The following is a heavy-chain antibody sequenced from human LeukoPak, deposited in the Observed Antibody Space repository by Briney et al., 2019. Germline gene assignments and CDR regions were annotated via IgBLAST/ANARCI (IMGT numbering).Heavy chain of an antibody. Sequence: PGGSLRRSCAASGFTFSSYAMSWVRQAPGKGLEWVSAIGGGGGGTYYADSVKGRFTISRDNSKNTLYLQMNSLRAEDTAIYYCAKDAGTTGEGGPDYWGQGTLVTVSS. J-gene: IGHJ4*02. D-gene: IGHD1-7*01. CDR3: AKDAGTTGEGGPDY. CDR2: IGGGGGGT. V-gene: IGHV3-23*01. CDR1: GFTFSSYA.